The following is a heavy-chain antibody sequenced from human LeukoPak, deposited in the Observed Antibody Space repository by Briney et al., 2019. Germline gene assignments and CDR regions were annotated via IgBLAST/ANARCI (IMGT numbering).Heavy chain of an antibody. CDR1: GASISSSRYY. V-gene: IGHV4-39*07. CDR2: IHYSRGT. Sequence: PSETLSLTCTVSGASISSSRYYWAWIRQPPGRGLEWIGSIHYSRGTYYNPSLKSRVTISVDTSKNQFSLKLSSVTAADTAVYYCARSSVYGSGFFDPWGQGTLVTVSS. D-gene: IGHD3-10*01. CDR3: ARSSVYGSGFFDP. J-gene: IGHJ5*02.